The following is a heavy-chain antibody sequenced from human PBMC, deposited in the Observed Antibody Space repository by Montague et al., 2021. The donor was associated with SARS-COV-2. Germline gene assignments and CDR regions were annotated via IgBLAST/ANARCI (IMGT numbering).Heavy chain of an antibody. CDR3: ARRARWNIVVVVGDRHAFDI. V-gene: IGHV4-39*01. J-gene: IGHJ3*02. CDR1: GGSISSSSYS. Sequence: SETLSLTCTVSGGSISSSSYSWGWLRQPPGKGLEWIGSIYYTGSPYYNPSLKSRVTISVDTSKNQFSLNLSSVTAADTAVYYCARRARWNIVVVVGDRHAFDIWGKGTMVTVSS. CDR2: IYYTGSP. D-gene: IGHD2-15*01.